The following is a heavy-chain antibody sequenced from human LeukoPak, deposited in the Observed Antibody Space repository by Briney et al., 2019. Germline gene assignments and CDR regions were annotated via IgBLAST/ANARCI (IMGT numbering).Heavy chain of an antibody. CDR3: ARDRISYELIHAFDI. CDR2: INPNSGGT. V-gene: IGHV1-2*02. CDR1: GYTFTGYY. D-gene: IGHD5-18*01. Sequence: ASVKVSCKASGYTFTGYYMHWVRQAPGQGLEWMGWINPNSGGTNYAQKFQGRVTMTRDTSISTAYMELSRLRSDDTAVYYCARDRISYELIHAFDIWGQGTMVTVSS. J-gene: IGHJ3*02.